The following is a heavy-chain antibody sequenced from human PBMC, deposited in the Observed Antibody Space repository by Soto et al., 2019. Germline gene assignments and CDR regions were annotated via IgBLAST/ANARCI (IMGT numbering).Heavy chain of an antibody. CDR3: AREPRGVVVVPAAMGWFDP. CDR1: GGTFSIYA. D-gene: IGHD2-2*01. CDR2: IIPIFGTA. J-gene: IGHJ5*02. Sequence: ASVKVSGKASGGTFSIYAISCVLQSPLQWLEWMGGIIPIFGTANYAQKFQGRVTITADESTSTAYMELSSLRSEDTAVYYCAREPRGVVVVPAAMGWFDPWGQGTLVTAPQ. V-gene: IGHV1-69*13.